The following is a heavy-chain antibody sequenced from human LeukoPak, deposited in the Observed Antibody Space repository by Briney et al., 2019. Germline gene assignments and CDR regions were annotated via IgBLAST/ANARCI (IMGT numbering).Heavy chain of an antibody. J-gene: IGHJ4*02. D-gene: IGHD4-17*01. CDR3: ARDATGPESY. CDR1: GFNVSTNY. Sequence: GGSLRLSCAASGFNVSTNYMSWARQAPGKGLEWVSIIYGGGGTYYADSVKGRFTISRDNSKNTVFLQMNSLRAEDTAVYYCARDATGPESYWGQGTLVTVSS. CDR2: IYGGGGT. V-gene: IGHV3-66*01.